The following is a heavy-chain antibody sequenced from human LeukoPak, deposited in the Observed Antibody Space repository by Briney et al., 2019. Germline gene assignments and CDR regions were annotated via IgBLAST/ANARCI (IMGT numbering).Heavy chain of an antibody. Sequence: PGGSLRLSCAASGFTFSSYAMHWVRQAPGKGLEWVAVISYDGSNKYYADSVKGRFTISRDNSKNTLYLQMNSLRAEDTAVYYCARGPRGRTMDVWGKGTTVTVSS. J-gene: IGHJ6*03. D-gene: IGHD1-26*01. CDR1: GFTFSSYA. V-gene: IGHV3-30*01. CDR3: ARGPRGRTMDV. CDR2: ISYDGSNK.